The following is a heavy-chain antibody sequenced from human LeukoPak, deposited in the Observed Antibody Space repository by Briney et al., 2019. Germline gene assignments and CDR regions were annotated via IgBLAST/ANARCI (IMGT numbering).Heavy chain of an antibody. CDR3: AREGTLRAHWDPFDY. CDR1: GFTFSSYW. CDR2: INIDGSEK. J-gene: IGHJ4*02. V-gene: IGHV3-7*01. Sequence: GGSLRLSCAASGFTFSSYWMSWVRQAPGKGLEWVATINIDGSEKYYVDSVKGRFTISRDNARNSLYLQMNSLRGEGTAVYYCAREGTLRAHWDPFDYWGQGTLVTVSS. D-gene: IGHD7-27*01.